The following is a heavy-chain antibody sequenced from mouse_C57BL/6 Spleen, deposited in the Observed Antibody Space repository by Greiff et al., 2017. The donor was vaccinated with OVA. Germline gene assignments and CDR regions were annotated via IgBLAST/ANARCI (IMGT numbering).Heavy chain of an antibody. J-gene: IGHJ2*01. D-gene: IGHD1-1*01. CDR2: IYPGDGDT. V-gene: IGHV1-80*01. Sequence: QVQLQQSGAELVKPGASVKISCKASGYAFSSYWMNWVKQRPGKGLEWIGQIYPGDGDTNYNGKFTGKATLTADKSSSTAYMQLSSLTSEDSAVYFCARLTTVVATDYWGQGTTLTGSS. CDR1: GYAFSSYW. CDR3: ARLTTVVATDY.